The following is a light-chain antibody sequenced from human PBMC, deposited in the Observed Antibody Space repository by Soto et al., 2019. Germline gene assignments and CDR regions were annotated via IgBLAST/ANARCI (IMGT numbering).Light chain of an antibody. J-gene: IGLJ1*01. CDR1: SSNTGATYD. V-gene: IGLV1-40*01. CDR2: GNS. CDR3: QSYDSSLSAHYV. Sequence: QSVLTQPPSVSGAPGQRVTISCTGSSSNTGATYDVQWYQQLPGTAPKLLIYGNSNRPSGVPDRFSGSKSGTSASLAITGLQADDEADYYYQSYDSSLSAHYVFGTGTQLTVL.